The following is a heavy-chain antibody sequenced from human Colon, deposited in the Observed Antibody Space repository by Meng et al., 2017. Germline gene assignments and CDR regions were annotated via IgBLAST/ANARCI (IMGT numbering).Heavy chain of an antibody. Sequence: VQLREWGPGLGQPSQTRSPTCTVSGGSISSGDYYWSWIRQPPGKGLEWIGYIYYSGSTYSNASLKSRVTISIDRSKNQFSLKLSSVTAADTAVYYCARDRKHYGERGWFDPWGQGTLVTVSS. CDR3: ARDRKHYGERGWFDP. J-gene: IGHJ5*02. D-gene: IGHD4-17*01. V-gene: IGHV4-30-4*01. CDR1: GGSISSGDYY. CDR2: IYYSGST.